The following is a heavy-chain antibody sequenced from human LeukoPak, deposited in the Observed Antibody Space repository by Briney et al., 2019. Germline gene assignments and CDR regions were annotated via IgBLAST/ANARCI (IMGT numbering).Heavy chain of an antibody. D-gene: IGHD6-13*01. J-gene: IGHJ4*02. Sequence: PSETLSLTCTVSGGSISSYYWTWIRQPPGKGLEWIGYIYYTGATSYNPSLKSRVTISVDTSKNQFSLKLSSVTAADTAVYYCARHSSSWYGVDYWGQGTLVTVSS. V-gene: IGHV4-59*01. CDR2: IYYTGAT. CDR3: ARHSSSWYGVDY. CDR1: GGSISSYY.